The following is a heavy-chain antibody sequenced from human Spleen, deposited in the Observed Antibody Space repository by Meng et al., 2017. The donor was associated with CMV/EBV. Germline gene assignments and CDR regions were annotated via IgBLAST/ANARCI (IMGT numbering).Heavy chain of an antibody. Sequence: GESLKISCAASGFTFDTYAMTWVRQAPGKGLEWVSTISGSGGSTYYADSVKGRFTISRDNSKNRLYLQMNSLRAEDMAVYYCAKDSTIFGIIHYFDYWGQGTLVTVSS. CDR1: GFTFDTYA. D-gene: IGHD3-3*01. CDR3: AKDSTIFGIIHYFDY. J-gene: IGHJ4*02. CDR2: ISGSGGST. V-gene: IGHV3-23*01.